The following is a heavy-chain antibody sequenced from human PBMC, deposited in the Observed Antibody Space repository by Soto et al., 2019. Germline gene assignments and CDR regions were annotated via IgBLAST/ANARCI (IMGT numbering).Heavy chain of an antibody. D-gene: IGHD1-26*01. CDR1: GFTFPTYA. V-gene: IGHV3-23*01. CDR3: AKGFIVAATTPEFDY. Sequence: EVQLLESGGGLVQPGGSLRLSCAASGFTFPTYAMSWVRQAPGKGLEWVSGVTDSGGKTYYADSVKGRFTISRDNSKNTLYLQMNSLRAEDTAVYYCAKGFIVAATTPEFDYWGQGTLVTVSS. CDR2: VTDSGGKT. J-gene: IGHJ4*02.